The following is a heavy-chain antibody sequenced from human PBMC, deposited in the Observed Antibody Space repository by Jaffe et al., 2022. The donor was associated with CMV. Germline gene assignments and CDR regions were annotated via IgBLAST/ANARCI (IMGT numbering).Heavy chain of an antibody. Sequence: QVQLQESGPGLVKPSETLSLTCTVSGGSISSYYWSWIRQPPGKGLEWIGYIYYSGSTNYNPSLKSRVTISVDTSKNQFSLKLSSVTAADTAVYYCARNFPLEMAPFRGYYYYMDVWGKGTTVTVSS. D-gene: IGHD3-10*01. CDR1: GGSISSYY. J-gene: IGHJ6*03. CDR2: IYYSGST. CDR3: ARNFPLEMAPFRGYYYYMDV. V-gene: IGHV4-59*08.